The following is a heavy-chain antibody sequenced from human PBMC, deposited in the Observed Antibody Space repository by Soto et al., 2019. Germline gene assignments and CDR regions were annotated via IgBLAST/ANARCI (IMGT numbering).Heavy chain of an antibody. Sequence: EVQLVDSGGGLVQPGGSLRLSCAASGFTVSSNYMSWVRQAPGKGLEWVSLIYSGGSTYYADSVKGRFIISRDNSKNTLYLQMNSLRAEDTAVYCCARAGGRSGGTNWYFDLWGRGTLVTVSS. D-gene: IGHD3-16*01. CDR1: GFTVSSNY. CDR3: ARAGGRSGGTNWYFDL. CDR2: IYSGGST. V-gene: IGHV3-66*01. J-gene: IGHJ2*01.